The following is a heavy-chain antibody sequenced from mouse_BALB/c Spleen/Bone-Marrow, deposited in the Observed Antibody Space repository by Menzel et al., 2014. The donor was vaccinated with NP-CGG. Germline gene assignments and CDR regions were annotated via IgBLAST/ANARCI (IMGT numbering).Heavy chain of an antibody. CDR2: ISYSGST. CDR1: GSSITSDSA. Sequence: EVKLQESGPGLVKPSQSLSLTCTVTGSSITSDSAWNWIRQFPGNKLEWIAYISYSGSTTYNPSLKSRISITRDTSKNQFFLQLNSVTTEDTATYYCARRGYYGTFLFAYWGQGTLVTVSA. J-gene: IGHJ3*01. V-gene: IGHV3-2*02. D-gene: IGHD2-1*01. CDR3: ARRGYYGTFLFAY.